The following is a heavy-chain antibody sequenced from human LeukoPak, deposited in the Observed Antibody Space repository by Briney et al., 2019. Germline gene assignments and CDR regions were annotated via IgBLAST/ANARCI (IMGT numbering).Heavy chain of an antibody. CDR3: ARVGELLGFEFDY. Sequence: GASVKVSCKASGYTFTGYDMHWVRQAPGQGLEWMGWINPNSGGTNYAQKFQGRVTMTRDKSISTAYMELSRLRSDDTAVYYCARVGELLGFEFDYWGQRTLVSVSS. CDR1: GYTFTGYD. D-gene: IGHD1-26*01. CDR2: INPNSGGT. V-gene: IGHV1-2*02. J-gene: IGHJ4*02.